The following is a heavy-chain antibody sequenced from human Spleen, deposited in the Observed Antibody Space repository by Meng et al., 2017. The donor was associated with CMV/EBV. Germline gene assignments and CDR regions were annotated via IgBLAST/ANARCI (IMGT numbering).Heavy chain of an antibody. V-gene: IGHV5-51*01. CDR2: IYPGDADT. CDR3: ARSDTYGSGSYYNFDY. J-gene: IGHJ4*02. CDR1: SVTSYW. D-gene: IGHD3-10*01. Sequence: SVTSYWIGWVRQMPGKGLEWMGIIYPGDADTRYSPSFQGQVTISADKSISTAYLQWSSLKASDTAMYYCARSDTYGSGSYYNFDYWGQGTLVTVSS.